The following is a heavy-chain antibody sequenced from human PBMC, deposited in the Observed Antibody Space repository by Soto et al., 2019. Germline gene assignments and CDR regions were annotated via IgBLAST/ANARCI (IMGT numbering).Heavy chain of an antibody. Sequence: QVQLVQSRGEVKKPGASVKVSCKTPGYSFTTYGISWVRQAPGQGLEWMGWISGYNGNTNYAQNLQGRVTMTTDTSTSTTYMELRSLRSDDTAVYYCAREGPAPYYYYGMDVWGQGSTVTVSS. CDR3: AREGPAPYYYYGMDV. CDR1: GYSFTTYG. V-gene: IGHV1-18*01. J-gene: IGHJ6*02. CDR2: ISGYNGNT.